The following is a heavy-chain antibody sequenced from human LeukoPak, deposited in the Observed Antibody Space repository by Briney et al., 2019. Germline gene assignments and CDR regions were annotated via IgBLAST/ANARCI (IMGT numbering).Heavy chain of an antibody. CDR2: ISYDGSNK. CDR1: GFTFSSYA. D-gene: IGHD6-13*01. V-gene: IGHV3-30-3*01. Sequence: QPGRSLRLSCAASGFTFSSYAMRWVRQAPGKGLEWVAVISYDGSNKYYADSVKGRFTISRDNSKNTLYLQMNSLRAEDTAVYYCARDSYSSSTDYWGQGTLVTVSS. CDR3: ARDSYSSSTDY. J-gene: IGHJ4*02.